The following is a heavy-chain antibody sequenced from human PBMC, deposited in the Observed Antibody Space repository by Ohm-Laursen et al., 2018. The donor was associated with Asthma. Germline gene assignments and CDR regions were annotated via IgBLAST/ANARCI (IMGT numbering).Heavy chain of an antibody. CDR2: IYYRGNA. Sequence: TLSLTCSVSGGSIISGGYYWSWFRQHPGKGLEWIGNIYYRGNAYYNPYLKSRVTIGLDTSKNQFSLNLNSVTAADTAVYSCARVSCTGGSCFIEHWAQGTLVTVSS. J-gene: IGHJ1*01. D-gene: IGHD2-15*01. CDR1: GGSIISGGYY. CDR3: ARVSCTGGSCFIEH. V-gene: IGHV4-31*02.